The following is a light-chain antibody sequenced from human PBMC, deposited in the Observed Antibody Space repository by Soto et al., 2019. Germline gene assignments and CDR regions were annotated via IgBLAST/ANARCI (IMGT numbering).Light chain of an antibody. CDR3: SSYTSSSTLV. CDR2: EVS. Sequence: QSALTQPASVSGSPGQSITISCTGTSSDVGDFDCVSWYQQHPGQAPKLMIYEVSDRPSGVSNRFSGSKSGDTASLTISGLQSEDEADDYCSSYTSSSTLVFGGGTKLTVL. J-gene: IGLJ2*01. CDR1: SSDVGDFDC. V-gene: IGLV2-14*01.